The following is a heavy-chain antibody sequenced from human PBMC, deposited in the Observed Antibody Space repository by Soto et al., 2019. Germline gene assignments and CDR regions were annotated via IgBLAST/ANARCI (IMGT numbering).Heavy chain of an antibody. CDR1: GFTFSSYG. J-gene: IGHJ4*02. CDR2: IWYDGSNK. D-gene: IGHD4-17*01. CDR3: ARDRFYGDYPLGGDY. V-gene: IGHV3-33*01. Sequence: GGSLRLSCGASGFTFSSYGMHWVRQAPGKGLEWVAVIWYDGSNKYYADSVKGRFTISRDNSKNTLYLQMNSLRAEDTAVYYCARDRFYGDYPLGGDYWGQGTLVTVSS.